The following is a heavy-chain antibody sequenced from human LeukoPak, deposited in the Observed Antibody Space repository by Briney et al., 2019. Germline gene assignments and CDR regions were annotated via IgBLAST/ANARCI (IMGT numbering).Heavy chain of an antibody. D-gene: IGHD3-9*01. CDR2: INAGNGNA. Sequence: ASVKVSCTASGYTFTSYAMHWVRQAPGQRLEWMGWINAGNGNAKYSQKFQGRVTFTRDTSASTAYMELSSLRSEDTAVCYCARADILTGALDYWGQGTLVTVSS. V-gene: IGHV1-3*01. CDR3: ARADILTGALDY. CDR1: GYTFTSYA. J-gene: IGHJ4*02.